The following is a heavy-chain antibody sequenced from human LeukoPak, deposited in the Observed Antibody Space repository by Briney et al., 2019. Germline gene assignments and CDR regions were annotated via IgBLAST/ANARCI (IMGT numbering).Heavy chain of an antibody. CDR2: IYYSGST. CDR1: GGSISGYY. J-gene: IGHJ2*01. D-gene: IGHD4-23*01. V-gene: IGHV4-59*01. Sequence: NPSETLSLTCTVSGGSISGYYYNWIRQPPGQGLEWIGYIYYSGSTNYNPSLKSRVTISLDTSKNQFSLKLSSVTTADTAVYYCARSVVTLYWYFDLWGRGTLVTVSS. CDR3: ARSVVTLYWYFDL.